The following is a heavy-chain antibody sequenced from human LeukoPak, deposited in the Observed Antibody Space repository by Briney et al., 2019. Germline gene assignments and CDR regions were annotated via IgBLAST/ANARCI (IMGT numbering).Heavy chain of an antibody. V-gene: IGHV4-30-4*01. CDR1: GGSISSGDYY. CDR3: ARGPYYDYVWGSYRYNVDY. D-gene: IGHD3-16*02. Sequence: SQTLSLTCTVSGGSISSGDYYWSWIRQPPGKGLEWIGCIYYSGSTYYNPSLKSRVTISVDTSKNQFSLKLSSVTAADTAVYYCARGPYYDYVWGSYRYNVDYWGQGTLVTVSS. J-gene: IGHJ4*02. CDR2: IYYSGST.